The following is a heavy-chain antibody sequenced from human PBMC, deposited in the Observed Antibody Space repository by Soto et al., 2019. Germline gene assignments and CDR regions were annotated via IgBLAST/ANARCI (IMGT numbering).Heavy chain of an antibody. D-gene: IGHD6-13*01. J-gene: IGHJ4*02. V-gene: IGHV3-48*02. CDR2: ISSSSSTM. Sequence: GGSLRLSCAASGFTFSSYSMNWVRQAPGKGLEWVSYISSSSSTMYYADSVKGRFTISRGNAKNSLYLQMNSLRDEDTAVYYCARDPYSSSWFNSDYWGQGTLVTVSS. CDR3: ARDPYSSSWFNSDY. CDR1: GFTFSSYS.